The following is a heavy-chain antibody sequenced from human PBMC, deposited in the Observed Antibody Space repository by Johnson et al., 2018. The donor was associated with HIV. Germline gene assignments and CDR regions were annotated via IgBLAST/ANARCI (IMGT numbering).Heavy chain of an antibody. CDR3: ARGTYYNFWSGPPGAFDI. CDR1: GFTVSSNY. Sequence: VQLVESGGGLIQPGGSLRLSCAASGFTVSSNYMSWVRQAPGKGLEWVSVIYSGGSTYYADSVKGRFTISRDNAKNSLYLQMNSLRAEDTAVYYCARGTYYNFWSGPPGAFDIWGQGTMVTVSS. V-gene: IGHV3-53*01. J-gene: IGHJ3*02. CDR2: IYSGGST. D-gene: IGHD3-3*01.